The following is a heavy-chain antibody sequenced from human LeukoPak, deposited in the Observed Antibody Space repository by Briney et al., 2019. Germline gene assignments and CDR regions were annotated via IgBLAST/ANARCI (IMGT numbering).Heavy chain of an antibody. V-gene: IGHV3-23*01. J-gene: IGHJ4*02. Sequence: PGGSLRLSCAASGFTFSSYAMSWVRQAPGKGLEWVSVISGSGGSTYYADSVKGRFTISRDISKNMVYLQMNSLRAEDTAVYYCARDGRPKPGNKPYHFDYWGQGTLVTVSS. D-gene: IGHD7-27*01. CDR3: ARDGRPKPGNKPYHFDY. CDR2: ISGSGGST. CDR1: GFTFSSYA.